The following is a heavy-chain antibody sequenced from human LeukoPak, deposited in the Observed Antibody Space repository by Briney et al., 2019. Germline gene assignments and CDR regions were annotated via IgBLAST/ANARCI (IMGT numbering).Heavy chain of an antibody. D-gene: IGHD6-13*01. CDR3: AHRASLAAAEFDP. Sequence: GASVKVSCKASGYTFTGYYMHWVRQAPGQGLEWMGWINPNSGGTNYAQKFQGRVTMTRDTSISTAYMELSRLRSDDTAVYYCAHRASLAAAEFDPWGQGTLVTVSS. V-gene: IGHV1-2*02. CDR1: GYTFTGYY. J-gene: IGHJ5*02. CDR2: INPNSGGT.